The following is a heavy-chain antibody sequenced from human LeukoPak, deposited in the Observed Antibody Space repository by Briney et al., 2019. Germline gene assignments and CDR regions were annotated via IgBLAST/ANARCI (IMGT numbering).Heavy chain of an antibody. D-gene: IGHD6-19*01. V-gene: IGHV3-21*01. CDR2: ISSSSSYI. CDR3: ARSIAVARFDY. CDR1: GFTFSSYS. Sequence: GGSLRLSCAASGFTFSSYSMNWVRQAPGKGLEWVSSISSSSSYIYYAHSVKGRFTISRDNAKNSLYLQMNSLRAEDTAVYYCARSIAVARFDYWGQGTLVTVSS. J-gene: IGHJ4*02.